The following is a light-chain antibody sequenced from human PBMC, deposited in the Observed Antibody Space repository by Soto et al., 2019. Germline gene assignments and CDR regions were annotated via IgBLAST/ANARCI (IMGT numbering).Light chain of an antibody. Sequence: SSELTQPPSVSVSPGQTASITCSGDELGDKYTYWYQQKPGRSPVLVIYQDTKRPSGIPERFSGSNSGNTATLTISGTQAMDEADYYCQAWDSTYVVFGGGTKLNVL. J-gene: IGLJ2*01. CDR1: ELGDKY. CDR2: QDT. CDR3: QAWDSTYVV. V-gene: IGLV3-1*01.